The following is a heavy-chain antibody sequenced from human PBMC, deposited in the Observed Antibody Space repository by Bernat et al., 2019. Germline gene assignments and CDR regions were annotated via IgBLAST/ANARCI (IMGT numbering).Heavy chain of an antibody. J-gene: IGHJ4*02. CDR2: ITSSSSYI. V-gene: IGHV3-21*01. Sequence: EVQLVESGGGLVKPGGSLRLSCAASGFTFSSYSMNWVRQAPGKGLEWVSSITSSSSYIYYADSVKGRFTISRDNAKNSLYLQMNSLRAEDTAVYYWERDKAVSARGIDYWGQGTLVTVSS. CDR3: ERDKAVSARGIDY. D-gene: IGHD2-21*01. CDR1: GFTFSSYS.